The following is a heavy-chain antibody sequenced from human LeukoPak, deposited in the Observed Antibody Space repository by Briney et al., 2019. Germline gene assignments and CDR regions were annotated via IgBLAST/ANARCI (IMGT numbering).Heavy chain of an antibody. D-gene: IGHD2-21*02. CDR3: ARNAYCGGDCCEAVSYSYGMDV. CDR2: ISDNGST. V-gene: IGHV4-59*01. Sequence: PSETLSLTCTVSGGSISRYYWSWIRQPPGKELEWIGHISDNGSTNYNPSLKSRVTISVDTSKNQFSLKLTSVTAADTAVYYCARNAYCGGDCCEAVSYSYGMDVWGQGTTVTVSS. CDR1: GGSISRYY. J-gene: IGHJ6*02.